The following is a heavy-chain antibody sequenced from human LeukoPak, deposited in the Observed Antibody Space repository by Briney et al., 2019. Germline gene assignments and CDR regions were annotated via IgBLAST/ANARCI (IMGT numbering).Heavy chain of an antibody. CDR3: AKVSHSNYDFWSGYYLDY. CDR2: IRYDGSNK. D-gene: IGHD3-3*01. Sequence: PGGSLRPSCAASGFTFSSYGMHWVRQAPGKGLEWVAFIRYDGSNKYYADSVKGRFTISRDNSKNTLYLQMNSLRAEDTAVYYCAKVSHSNYDFWSGYYLDYWGQGTLVTVSS. CDR1: GFTFSSYG. J-gene: IGHJ4*02. V-gene: IGHV3-30*02.